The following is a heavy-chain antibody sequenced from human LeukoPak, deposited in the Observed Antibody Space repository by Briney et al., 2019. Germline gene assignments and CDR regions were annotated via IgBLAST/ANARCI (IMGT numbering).Heavy chain of an antibody. CDR3: AREVYELRAKYYFDY. D-gene: IGHD1-26*01. V-gene: IGHV4-59*12. Sequence: PSETLSLTCTVSGGSISSYYWSWIRQPPGKGLEWIGYIYYSGSTYYNPSLKSRVTISVDTSKNQFSLKLSSVTAADTAVYYCAREVYELRAKYYFDYWGQGTLVTVSS. J-gene: IGHJ4*02. CDR2: IYYSGST. CDR1: GGSISSYY.